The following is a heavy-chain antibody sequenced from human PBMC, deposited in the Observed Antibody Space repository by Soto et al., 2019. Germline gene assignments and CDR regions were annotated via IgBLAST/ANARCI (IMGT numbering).Heavy chain of an antibody. CDR2: ISYDGSNK. J-gene: IGHJ4*02. CDR3: ARDLLYYDSSGHYPYYFDY. D-gene: IGHD3-22*01. V-gene: IGHV3-30-3*01. CDR1: GFTFSSYA. Sequence: GGSLRLSCAASGFTFSSYATHWVRQAPGKGLEWVAVISYDGSNKYYADSVKGRFTISRDNSKNTLYLQMNSLRAEDTAVYYCARDLLYYDSSGHYPYYFDYARPVTLVAV.